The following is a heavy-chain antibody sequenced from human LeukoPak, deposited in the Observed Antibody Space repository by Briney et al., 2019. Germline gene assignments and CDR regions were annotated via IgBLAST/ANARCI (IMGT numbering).Heavy chain of an antibody. CDR3: VRRDTGWNYFDY. CDR2: IYYRGKI. CDR1: GGSINSHY. D-gene: IGHD6-19*01. V-gene: IGHV4-59*08. Sequence: SETLSLTCAVSGGSINSHYWGWIRQPPGKGLQWIGDIYYRGKINYNPSVKSRVTITLDTSKDHLSLNLTSVLAADTAIYYCVRRDTGWNYFDYWGQGILVTVSS. J-gene: IGHJ4*02.